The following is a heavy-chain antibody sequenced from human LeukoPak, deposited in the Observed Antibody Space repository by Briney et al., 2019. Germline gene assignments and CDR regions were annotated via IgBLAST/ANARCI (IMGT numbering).Heavy chain of an antibody. J-gene: IGHJ6*03. CDR2: ISSSRSYI. V-gene: IGHV3-21*01. D-gene: IGHD2-15*01. CDR3: ARGLCSGGSCYQNYYYYYYMDV. Sequence: PGGSLRLSCAASGFTFSSYSMNWVRQAPGKGLEWVSSISSSRSYIYYADSVKGRFTISRDNAKNSLYLQMNSLRAEDTAVYYCARGLCSGGSCYQNYYYYYYMDVWGKGTTVTVSS. CDR1: GFTFSSYS.